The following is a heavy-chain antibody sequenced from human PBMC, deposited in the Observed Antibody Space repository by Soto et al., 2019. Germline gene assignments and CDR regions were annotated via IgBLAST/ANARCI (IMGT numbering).Heavy chain of an antibody. CDR2: IKSITDGGTT. CDR3: STGRSTYGLDS. CDR1: AFSFTNAW. V-gene: IGHV3-15*01. Sequence: PGGSLRLSCVASAFSFTNAWMSWVRQAPGKGLEWVGRIKSITDGGTTDYAAPVKGRFTIPRDDSNNTLYLQMNSLKTEDTAVYYCSTGRSTYGLDSWGQGTLVTVSS. J-gene: IGHJ4*02. D-gene: IGHD5-18*01.